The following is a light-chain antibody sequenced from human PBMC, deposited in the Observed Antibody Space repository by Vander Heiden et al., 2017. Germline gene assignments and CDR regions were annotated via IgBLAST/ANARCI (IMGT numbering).Light chain of an antibody. CDR3: AAWDDSLKGWV. J-gene: IGLJ3*02. CDR2: MNS. Sequence: QSVLTQPPSASGTPGQRVTISCSGRLSTIGSNYVYWYQQVPGTAPKLLIYMNSQRPSGVPDRFSGSKSGTSGSLAISGLRSEDEADYYCAAWDDSLKGWVFGGGTKLTVL. V-gene: IGLV1-47*01. CDR1: LSTIGSNY.